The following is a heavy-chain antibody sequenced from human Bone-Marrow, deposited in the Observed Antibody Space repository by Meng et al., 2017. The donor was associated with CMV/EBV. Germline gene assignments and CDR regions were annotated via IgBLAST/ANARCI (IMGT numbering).Heavy chain of an antibody. CDR3: TRAPLRGSGYYNYYYYGMDV. CDR2: IRSKAYGGTT. D-gene: IGHD3-3*01. J-gene: IGHJ6*02. CDR1: GFTFGDYA. Sequence: GESRKISCTASGFTFGDYAMSWVRQAPGKGLEWVGFIRSKAYGGTTEYAASVKGRFTISRDDSKSIAYLQMNSLKTEDTAVYYCTRAPLRGSGYYNYYYYGMDVWGQGTTATVSS. V-gene: IGHV3-49*04.